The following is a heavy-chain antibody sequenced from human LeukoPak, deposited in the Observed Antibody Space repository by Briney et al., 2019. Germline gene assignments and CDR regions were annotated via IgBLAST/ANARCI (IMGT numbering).Heavy chain of an antibody. Sequence: SVKVSCKASGGTFSSYAISWVRQAPGQGLEWMGRIIPILGIANYAQKFQGRVTITADKSTSTAYMELSSLRSEDTAVYYCARGPNYCSGGSCYSDYWGQGTLVTVSS. CDR3: ARGPNYCSGGSCYSDY. CDR2: IIPILGIA. J-gene: IGHJ4*02. CDR1: GGTFSSYA. V-gene: IGHV1-69*04. D-gene: IGHD2-15*01.